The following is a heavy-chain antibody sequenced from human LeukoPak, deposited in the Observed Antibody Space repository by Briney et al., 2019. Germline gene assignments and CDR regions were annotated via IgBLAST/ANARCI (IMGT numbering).Heavy chain of an antibody. D-gene: IGHD5-24*01. CDR2: IYYSGST. J-gene: IGHJ4*02. V-gene: IGHV4-59*12. CDR1: GGSISSYY. Sequence: SETLSLTCTVSGGSISSYYWSWIRQPPGKGLEWIGYIYYSGSTNYNPSLKSRVTISVDTSKNQFSLKLSSVTAADTAVYYCAKDRWSNTIGGHDYWGQGTLVTVSS. CDR3: AKDRWSNTIGGHDY.